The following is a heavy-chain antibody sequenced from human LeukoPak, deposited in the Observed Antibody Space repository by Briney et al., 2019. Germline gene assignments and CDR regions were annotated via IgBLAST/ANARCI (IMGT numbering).Heavy chain of an antibody. D-gene: IGHD2-8*01. CDR2: ISYDGSNK. V-gene: IGHV3-30-3*01. CDR3: ARASQYCTNGVCHFKNYDYGMDV. J-gene: IGHJ6*02. Sequence: GGSLRLSCAASGLTFSSYAMHWVRQAPGKGLEWVAVISYDGSNKYYADSVKGRFTISRDNSKNTLYLQMNSLRAEDTAVYYCARASQYCTNGVCHFKNYDYGMDVWGQGTTVIVSS. CDR1: GLTFSSYA.